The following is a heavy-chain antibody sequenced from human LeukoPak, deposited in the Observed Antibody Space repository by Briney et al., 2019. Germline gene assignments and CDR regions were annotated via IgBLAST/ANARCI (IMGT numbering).Heavy chain of an antibody. V-gene: IGHV1-2*06. J-gene: IGHJ4*02. CDR1: GYTFTCYY. CDR3: ARVEYYYDSSGYYLFDY. D-gene: IGHD3-22*01. CDR2: INPNSGGA. Sequence: ASVKVSCKASGYTFTCYYMHWVRQAPGQGLGWMGRINPNSGGANYTQKFQGRVTMTRDTSISTAYMELSRLRSDDTAVYYCARVEYYYDSSGYYLFDYWGQGTLVTVSS.